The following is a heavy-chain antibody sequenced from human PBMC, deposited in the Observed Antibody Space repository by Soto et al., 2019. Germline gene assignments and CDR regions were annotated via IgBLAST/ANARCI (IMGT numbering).Heavy chain of an antibody. J-gene: IGHJ6*02. CDR2: IIPIFGTA. Sequence: SVKVSCKASGGTFSSYAISGVRQAPGQGLEWMGGIIPIFGTANYAQKFQGRVTITADESTSTAYMELSSLRSEDTAVYYCARDSTQASILYANVWGQGTTVTVSS. V-gene: IGHV1-69*13. CDR1: GGTFSSYA. CDR3: ARDSTQASILYANV. D-gene: IGHD2-8*01.